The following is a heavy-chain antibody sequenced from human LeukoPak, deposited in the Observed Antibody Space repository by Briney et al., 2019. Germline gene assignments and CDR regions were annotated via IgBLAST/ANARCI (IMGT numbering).Heavy chain of an antibody. J-gene: IGHJ4*02. CDR1: GFTFSSYD. Sequence: GGSLRLSCAASGFTFSSYDMSWVRQAPGRGLEWVSTISGGGDTTYYADSVKGRFTISRDNSKNTLYLQMNSLRAEDTAVYYCAKDASYYDFWSGYSQFSFDYWGQGTLVTASS. V-gene: IGHV3-23*01. CDR2: ISGGGDTT. D-gene: IGHD3-3*01. CDR3: AKDASYYDFWSGYSQFSFDY.